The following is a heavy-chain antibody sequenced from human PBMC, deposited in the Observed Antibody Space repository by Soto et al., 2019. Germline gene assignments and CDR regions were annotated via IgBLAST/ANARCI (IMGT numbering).Heavy chain of an antibody. CDR1: GGSISSGGYY. D-gene: IGHD2-15*01. J-gene: IGHJ4*02. Sequence: QVQLQESGPGLVKPSQTLSLTCTVSGGSISSGGYYWSWIRQHPGKGLEWIGYIYYSGSTYYNPSLKSXXTXSEXTSKNQFSLKLSSVTAADTAVYYCARSSGGGSPDYWGQGTLVTVSS. CDR3: ARSSGGGSPDY. V-gene: IGHV4-31*03. CDR2: IYYSGST.